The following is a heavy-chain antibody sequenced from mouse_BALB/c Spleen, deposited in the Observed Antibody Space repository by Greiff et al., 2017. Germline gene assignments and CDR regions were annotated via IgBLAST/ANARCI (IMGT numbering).Heavy chain of an antibody. CDR3: TREGEYGNLYAMDY. CDR1: GFTFSSYA. J-gene: IGHJ4*01. V-gene: IGHV5-6-4*01. Sequence: EVKLVESGGGLVKPGGSLKLSCAASGFTFSSYAMSWVRQTPEKRLEWVASISSGGSTYYPDSVKGRFTISRDNAKNTLYLQLSSLKSEDTAMYYCTREGEYGNLYAMDYWGQGTSVTVSS. D-gene: IGHD2-10*02. CDR2: ISSGGST.